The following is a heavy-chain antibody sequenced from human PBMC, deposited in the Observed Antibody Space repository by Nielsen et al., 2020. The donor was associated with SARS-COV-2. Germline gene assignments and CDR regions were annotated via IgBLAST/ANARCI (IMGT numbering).Heavy chain of an antibody. V-gene: IGHV3-9*01. CDR3: ARGALYSGYDYDY. CDR2: ISWNSGSI. D-gene: IGHD5-12*01. J-gene: IGHJ4*02. CDR1: GFTFDDYA. Sequence: SLKISCAASGFTFDDYAVHWVRQAPGKGLEWVSGISWNSGSIGYADSVKGRFTISRDNAKNSLYLQMNSLRAEDTALYYCARGALYSGYDYDYWGQGTLVTVSS.